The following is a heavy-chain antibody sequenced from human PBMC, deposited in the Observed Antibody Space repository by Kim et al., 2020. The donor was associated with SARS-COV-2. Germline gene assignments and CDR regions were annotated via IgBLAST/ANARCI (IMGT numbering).Heavy chain of an antibody. D-gene: IGHD2-2*03. Sequence: ASVKVSCKASGYTFSDYHIHWVRQAPGQGPEWMAWINCKSGGTLYSQMFQGRVTVTRDTSVSTAYMDLSGLMSDDTAVYYCATWIPVPAGRVPYWGQGTLVTVSP. CDR2: INCKSGGT. V-gene: IGHV1-2*02. J-gene: IGHJ4*02. CDR3: ATWIPVPAGRVPY. CDR1: GYTFSDYH.